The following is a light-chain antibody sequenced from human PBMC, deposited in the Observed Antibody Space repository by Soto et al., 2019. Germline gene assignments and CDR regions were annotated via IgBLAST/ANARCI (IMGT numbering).Light chain of an antibody. Sequence: QSVLTQPPSVSAAPGQTVTISCSGSSSNIGKNYVSWYQQLPGTAPKLLIYENHSRPSGIPDRFSGSRSGTSATLGITGLQTGDEADYYCGTWDNSRRSWVFGGGTKVTVL. V-gene: IGLV1-51*01. CDR3: GTWDNSRRSWV. J-gene: IGLJ3*02. CDR2: ENH. CDR1: SSNIGKNY.